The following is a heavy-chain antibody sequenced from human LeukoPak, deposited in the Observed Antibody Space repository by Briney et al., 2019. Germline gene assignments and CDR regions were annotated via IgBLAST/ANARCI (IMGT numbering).Heavy chain of an antibody. J-gene: IGHJ6*02. CDR3: ARAGYRDYYYYGMDV. D-gene: IGHD5-24*01. Sequence: GGSLRLSCAASGFTFSTYAMSWVRQAPGKGLEWVSAISGSGSTTYYTDSVKGRFTISRDNSKNALYLQMNSLRAEDTAVYYCARAGYRDYYYYGMDVWGQGTTVTVSS. CDR1: GFTFSTYA. CDR2: ISGSGSTT. V-gene: IGHV3-23*01.